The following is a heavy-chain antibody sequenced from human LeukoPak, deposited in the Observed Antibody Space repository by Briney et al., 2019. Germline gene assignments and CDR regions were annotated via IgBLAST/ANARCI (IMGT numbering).Heavy chain of an antibody. CDR2: IDPNSGVT. Sequence: ASVKVSCKASGYTFTAHYLHWVRQAPGQGLEWMGWIDPNSGVTNSAQKFRGRVTVTRDTSITTAYMELSWLSSDDTAVYYCAKDYDYIWGSYRQFDYWGQGTLVTVSS. J-gene: IGHJ4*02. D-gene: IGHD3-16*02. CDR1: GYTFTAHY. CDR3: AKDYDYIWGSYRQFDY. V-gene: IGHV1-2*02.